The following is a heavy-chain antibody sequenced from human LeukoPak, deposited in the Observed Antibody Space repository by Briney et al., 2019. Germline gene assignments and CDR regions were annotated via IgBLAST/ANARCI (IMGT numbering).Heavy chain of an antibody. J-gene: IGHJ4*02. D-gene: IGHD3-22*01. CDR1: GGSISSYY. Sequence: PSETLSLTCTVSGGSISSYYWSWIRQPPGKGLEWIGYIYYSGSTNYNPSLKRRVTISVDTSKNQFSLKLSSVTAADTAVYYCARQREYYESSGYYSFDYWGQGTLVTVSS. CDR3: ARQREYYESSGYYSFDY. CDR2: IYYSGST. V-gene: IGHV4-59*08.